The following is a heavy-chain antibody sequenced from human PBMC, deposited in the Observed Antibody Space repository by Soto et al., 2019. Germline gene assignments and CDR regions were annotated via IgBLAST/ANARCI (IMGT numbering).Heavy chain of an antibody. V-gene: IGHV3-11*01. D-gene: IGHD5-12*01. CDR2: ISSSGTTI. Sequence: PGGSLRLSCAASVFPFSDYYMTWIRQAPGKGLEWVSYISSSGTTIYYADSVKGRFTISRDNAKNSLYLQMNSLRAEDTAVYYCARDYIVATNFDYWGQGTLVTVSS. CDR3: ARDYIVATNFDY. CDR1: VFPFSDYY. J-gene: IGHJ4*02.